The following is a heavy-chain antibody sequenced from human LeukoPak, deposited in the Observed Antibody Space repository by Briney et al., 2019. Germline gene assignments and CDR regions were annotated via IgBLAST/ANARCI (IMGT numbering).Heavy chain of an antibody. J-gene: IGHJ4*02. CDR3: ARAWVRGVLFDY. CDR2: IHNSGRT. V-gene: IGHV4-59*02. Sequence: PSETLSLTCSVSGGSVSSYYWSWIRQSPGKGLEWIGYIHNSGRTNYNPSLKSRVTGFVDTSKNQVSLRLSSVTAADTAVYYCARAWVRGVLFDYWGQGTLVTVSS. CDR1: GGSVSSYY. D-gene: IGHD3-10*01.